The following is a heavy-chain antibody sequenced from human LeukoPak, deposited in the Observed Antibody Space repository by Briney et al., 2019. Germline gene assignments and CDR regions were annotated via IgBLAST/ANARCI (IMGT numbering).Heavy chain of an antibody. Sequence: ASVKVSCKASGYTFTGYYLHWVRQAPGQGLEWKGWIHPNSGDTNFAQRFQGRVTMTRDTSISTAYMELTSLRSDDTAVYYCARLATVPGWGQGTLVTVSS. CDR2: IHPNSGDT. CDR3: ARLATVPG. J-gene: IGHJ1*01. CDR1: GYTFTGYY. V-gene: IGHV1-2*02. D-gene: IGHD6-19*01.